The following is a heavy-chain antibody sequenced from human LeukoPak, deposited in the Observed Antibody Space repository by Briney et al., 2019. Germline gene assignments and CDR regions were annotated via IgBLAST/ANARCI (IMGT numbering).Heavy chain of an antibody. CDR3: ARDTKN. CDR2: IYTSGST. V-gene: IGHV4-61*02. CDR1: GYSISSGYY. J-gene: IGHJ4*02. Sequence: PSETLSPTCTVSGYSISSGYYWGWIRQPAGKGLEWIGRIYTSGSTNYNPSLKSRVTISVDTSKNQFSLNMNSVTAADTAVYYCARDTKNWGQGTLVTVSS.